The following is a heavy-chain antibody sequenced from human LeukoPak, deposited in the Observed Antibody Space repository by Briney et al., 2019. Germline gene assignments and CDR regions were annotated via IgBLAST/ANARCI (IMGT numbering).Heavy chain of an antibody. V-gene: IGHV4-61*01. D-gene: IGHD6-13*01. CDR2: IYYSGST. J-gene: IGHJ4*02. CDR3: ARGDSSWPYYFDC. CDR1: GGSISSTSYY. Sequence: PSETPSLTCIVSGGSISSTSYYRNWIRQSPGKGLEWIGCIYYSGSTNYNPSLNSRVTISVDTSKNQFSLKLNSVTAADTAVYYCARGDSSWPYYFDCWGQGTLVTVSS.